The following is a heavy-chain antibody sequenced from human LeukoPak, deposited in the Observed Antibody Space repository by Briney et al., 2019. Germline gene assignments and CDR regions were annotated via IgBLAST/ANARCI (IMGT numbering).Heavy chain of an antibody. V-gene: IGHV1-69*01. Sequence: ASVKVSCKASGGTFSSYAISWVRQAPGQGLEWMGGIIPIFGTANYAQKFQGRVTITADESTSTAYLELSSLRSEDTAVYYCARGYYYDSSGYITDYWGQGTLVTVSS. CDR1: GGTFSSYA. J-gene: IGHJ4*02. CDR2: IIPIFGTA. CDR3: ARGYYYDSSGYITDY. D-gene: IGHD3-22*01.